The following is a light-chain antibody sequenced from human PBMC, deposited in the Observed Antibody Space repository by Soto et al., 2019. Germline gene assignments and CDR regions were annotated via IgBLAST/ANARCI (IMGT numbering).Light chain of an antibody. CDR3: QLLEP. V-gene: IGKV3-20*01. CDR1: QSVSSSY. J-gene: IGKJ1*01. CDR2: GAS. Sequence: EIVMTQCPGSLCLSPGHVATLSCRASQSVSSSYLAWYQQKPGQAPRLLIYGASSRATGIPDRFSGRGSGTDFTLTISRLELEDFAVDYCQLLEPFGQGSKVDIK.